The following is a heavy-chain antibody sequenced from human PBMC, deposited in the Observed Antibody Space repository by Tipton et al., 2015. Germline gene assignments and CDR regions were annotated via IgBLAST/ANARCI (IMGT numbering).Heavy chain of an antibody. V-gene: IGHV4-59*01. D-gene: IGHD4-17*01. CDR1: GGSIRNYY. CDR3: ARVFGDYGNYYGMDV. J-gene: IGHJ6*02. Sequence: PGLVKPSETLSLTCTVSGGSIRNYYWNWIRQSPGKGLEWIGHIYSSGRTNYNPSLYSRVTISVDTSRNQFSLRLSSVTAADTAVYYCARVFGDYGNYYGMDVWGQGTTVTVSS. CDR2: IYSSGRT.